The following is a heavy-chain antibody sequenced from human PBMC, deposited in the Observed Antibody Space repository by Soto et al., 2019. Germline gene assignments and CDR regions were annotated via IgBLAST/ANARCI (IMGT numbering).Heavy chain of an antibody. Sequence: SETLSLTCTASGGSISRSSYSWAWIRHPPGKGLEWIGTLYYSGNTYYNPSLKSRVTISVDTSKNQFSLKLSSVTAADTAVYYCATRQGGSYNWFDPWDQGTLVTVSS. CDR2: LYYSGNT. V-gene: IGHV4-39*01. CDR1: GGSISRSSYS. D-gene: IGHD2-15*01. J-gene: IGHJ5*02. CDR3: ATRQGGSYNWFDP.